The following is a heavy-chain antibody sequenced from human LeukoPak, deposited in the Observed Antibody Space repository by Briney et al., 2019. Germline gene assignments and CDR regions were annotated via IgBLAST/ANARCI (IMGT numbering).Heavy chain of an antibody. CDR1: GFTFSSYA. D-gene: IGHD3-22*01. CDR2: ISYDGSNK. Sequence: GGSLRLSCAASGFTFSSYAMHWVRQAPGKGLEWVAVISYDGSNKYYADSVKGRFTISRDNSKNTLYLQMNSLRAEDTAVYYCARDRGGYNISVYYYDYFDYWGQGTLVTVSS. V-gene: IGHV3-30*04. J-gene: IGHJ4*02. CDR3: ARDRGGYNISVYYYDYFDY.